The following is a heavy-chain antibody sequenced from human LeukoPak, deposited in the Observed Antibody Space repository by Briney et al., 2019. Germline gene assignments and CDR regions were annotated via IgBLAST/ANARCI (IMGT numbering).Heavy chain of an antibody. Sequence: GASVNVSCKASGYTFTSYGISWVRQAPGQGLEWMGWISAYNGNTNYAQKLQGRVTMTTDTSTSTAYMELRSLRSDDTAVYYCAREEYYDFWSPTPYYYGMDVWGQGTTVTVSS. J-gene: IGHJ6*02. V-gene: IGHV1-18*01. CDR1: GYTFTSYG. CDR2: ISAYNGNT. CDR3: AREEYYDFWSPTPYYYGMDV. D-gene: IGHD3-3*01.